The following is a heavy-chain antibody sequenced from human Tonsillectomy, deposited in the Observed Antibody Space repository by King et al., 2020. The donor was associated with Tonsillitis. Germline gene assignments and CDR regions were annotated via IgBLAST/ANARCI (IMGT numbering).Heavy chain of an antibody. CDR3: ARVVPTAISPYFDY. D-gene: IGHD2-2*01. V-gene: IGHV4-30-2*01. CDR1: GGSISSDNYS. J-gene: IGHJ4*02. Sequence: QLQESGSGLVKPSQTLSFTCAVSGGSISSDNYSWSWIRQPPGKGLEWIGYIYHSGSTYYTPSLRSRVTISVDRSKNQFSLKLSSVTAADTAVYYCARVVPTAISPYFDYWGQGTLVTVSS. CDR2: IYHSGST.